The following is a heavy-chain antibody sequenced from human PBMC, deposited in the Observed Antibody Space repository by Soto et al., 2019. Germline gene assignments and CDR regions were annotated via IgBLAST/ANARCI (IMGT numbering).Heavy chain of an antibody. Sequence: ASVKVSCKVFGYTLTKLSMHWVRQAPGKGLEWMGGFDPEDGETTYAQKFQGRVTVTEDTSTDTAYMELSSLRSEDTAVYYCAMAFVVPRLFYYYGMDVWGQGTTVTVSS. CDR1: GYTLTKLS. V-gene: IGHV1-24*01. CDR2: FDPEDGET. J-gene: IGHJ6*02. CDR3: AMAFVVPRLFYYYGMDV. D-gene: IGHD2-21*01.